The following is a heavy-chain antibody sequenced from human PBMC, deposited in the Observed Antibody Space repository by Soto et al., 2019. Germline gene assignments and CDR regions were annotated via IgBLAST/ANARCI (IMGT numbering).Heavy chain of an antibody. Sequence: QVQLVQSGAEVKKPGASVKVSCKASGYTFTRYGISWVRQAPGQGLEWMGWISAYNCNTNYAQKRQGRVTTTTSTPTCTASMELRSLGSGDTAVYYCARSGVWEPRAYWRKGTLVSVSS. CDR1: GYTFTRYG. CDR2: ISAYNCNT. CDR3: ARSGVWEPRAY. V-gene: IGHV1-18*01. D-gene: IGHD1-26*01. J-gene: IGHJ4*02.